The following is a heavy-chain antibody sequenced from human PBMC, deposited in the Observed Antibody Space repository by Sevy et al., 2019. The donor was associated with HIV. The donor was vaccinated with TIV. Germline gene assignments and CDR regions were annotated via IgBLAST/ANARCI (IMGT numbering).Heavy chain of an antibody. Sequence: SETLSLTCTVSGGSISSSSYYWGWIRQPPGKGLEWIGSIYNSGSTYHNPSLKSRVTISVDTSKNHFSLKLSSVTAADTAVYYCKSYYYESSGWGQGTMVTVSS. CDR3: KSYYYESSG. J-gene: IGHJ3*01. D-gene: IGHD3-22*01. CDR2: IYNSGST. V-gene: IGHV4-39*02. CDR1: GGSISSSSYY.